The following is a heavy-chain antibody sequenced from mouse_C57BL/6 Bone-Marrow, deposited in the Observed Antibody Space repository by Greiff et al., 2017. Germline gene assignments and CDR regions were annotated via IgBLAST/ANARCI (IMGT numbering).Heavy chain of an antibody. Sequence: QVQLQQSGPELVKPGASVTISCKASGYSFTSYYIHWVKQRPGQGLEWIGWIYPGSGNTKYNEKFKGKATLTADTSSSTAYMQLSSLTSEDSAVYYCARGGAYYSNYGAMDYWGQGTSVTVSS. CDR2: IYPGSGNT. V-gene: IGHV1-66*01. CDR3: ARGGAYYSNYGAMDY. CDR1: GYSFTSYY. J-gene: IGHJ4*01. D-gene: IGHD2-5*01.